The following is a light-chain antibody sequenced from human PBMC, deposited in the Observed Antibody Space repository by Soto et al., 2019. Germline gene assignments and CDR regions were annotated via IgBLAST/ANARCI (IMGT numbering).Light chain of an antibody. CDR3: QSYDSSLSGWV. CDR1: SSNIGAGYD. Sequence: QSVLTQPPSVSGAPGQRVTISCTGSSSNIGAGYDVHWYQQLPGTAPNLLISGNSNRPSGVPDRFSGSKSGTSASLAITGLQAEDEADYYCQSYDSSLSGWVFGGGTQLTVL. V-gene: IGLV1-40*01. J-gene: IGLJ7*01. CDR2: GNS.